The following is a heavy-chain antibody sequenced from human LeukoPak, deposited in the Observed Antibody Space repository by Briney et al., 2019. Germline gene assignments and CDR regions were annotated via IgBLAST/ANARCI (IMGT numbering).Heavy chain of an antibody. CDR1: GFTFSNYY. Sequence: GGSLRLSCAASGFTFSNYYMRWIRQAPGKGLEWVSYISSSGSTIYYADSVKGRFTISRDNAKNSLYLQMNSLRAEDTAVYYSARARQLALNGFYYYNMDVWGKGTTVTVSS. CDR3: ARARQLALNGFYYYNMDV. V-gene: IGHV3-11*01. D-gene: IGHD6-13*01. CDR2: ISSSGSTI. J-gene: IGHJ6*03.